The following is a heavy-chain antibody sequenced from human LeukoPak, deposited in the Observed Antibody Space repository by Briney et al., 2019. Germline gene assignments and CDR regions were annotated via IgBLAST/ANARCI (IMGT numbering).Heavy chain of an antibody. V-gene: IGHV3-7*03. CDR2: IKQDGSEK. J-gene: IGHJ4*02. D-gene: IGHD3-10*01. CDR3: ARARRYYYGSGITDY. CDR1: GFTFSSYW. Sequence: GGSLRLSCAASGFTFSSYWMSRVRQAPGKGLEWVANIKQDGSEKYYVDSVKGRFTISRDNAKNSLYLQMNSLRAEDTAVYYCARARRYYYGSGITDYWGQGTLVTVSS.